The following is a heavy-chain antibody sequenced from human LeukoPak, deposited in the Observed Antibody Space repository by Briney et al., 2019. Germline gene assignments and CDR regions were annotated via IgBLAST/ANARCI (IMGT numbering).Heavy chain of an antibody. CDR2: IHPNSGDT. D-gene: IGHD3-22*01. CDR3: ARVNSPDDYDSSGYYYFDY. J-gene: IGHJ4*02. Sequence: GASVKVSCTASGYTFTGYYIYWVRQAHGQGLEWMGWIHPNSGDTNYAQKFQGRVTMTRDTSISTAYMELSRLRSDDTAVYYCARVNSPDDYDSSGYYYFDYWGQGTLVSVSS. CDR1: GYTFTGYY. V-gene: IGHV1-2*02.